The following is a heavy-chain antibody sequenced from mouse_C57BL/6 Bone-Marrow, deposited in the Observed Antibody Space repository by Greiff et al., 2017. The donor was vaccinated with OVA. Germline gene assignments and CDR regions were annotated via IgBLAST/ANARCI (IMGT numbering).Heavy chain of an antibody. V-gene: IGHV1-82*01. CDR3: ARDGSSYDWYFDV. Sequence: QVHVKQSGPELVKPGASVKISCKASGYAFSSSWMNWVKQRPGKGLEWIGRIYPGDGDTNYNGKFKGKATLTADKSSSTAYMQLSSLTSEDSAVYYCARDGSSYDWYFDVWGTGTTVTVSS. CDR1: GYAFSSSW. D-gene: IGHD1-1*01. CDR2: IYPGDGDT. J-gene: IGHJ1*03.